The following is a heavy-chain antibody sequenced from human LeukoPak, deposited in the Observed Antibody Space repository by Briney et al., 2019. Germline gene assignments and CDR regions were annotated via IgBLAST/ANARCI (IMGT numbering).Heavy chain of an antibody. CDR3: AKNNGRDGYRLYYFDY. V-gene: IGHV3-NL1*01. CDR1: GFTFSCYG. CDR2: IYSGGST. J-gene: IGHJ4*02. D-gene: IGHD5-24*01. Sequence: GRSLRLSRAASGFTFSCYGMHWVRQAPGKGLEWVSVIYSGGSTYYADSVKGRVTISRDNSKNTLYLQMNSLRAEDTAVYYCAKNNGRDGYRLYYFDYWGQGTLVTVSS.